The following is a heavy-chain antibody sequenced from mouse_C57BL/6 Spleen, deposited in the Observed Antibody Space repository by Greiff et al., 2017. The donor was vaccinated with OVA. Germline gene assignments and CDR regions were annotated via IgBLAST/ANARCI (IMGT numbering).Heavy chain of an antibody. D-gene: IGHD3-3*01. CDR2: ISDGGSYT. J-gene: IGHJ2*01. V-gene: IGHV5-4*01. Sequence: EVKLVESGGGLVKPGGSLKLSCAASGFTFSSYAMSWVRQTPEKRLEWVATISDGGSYTYYPDNVKGRFTISRDNAKNNLYLQMSHLKSEDTAMYYCARDLGAYYFDYWGQGTTPPVSS. CDR1: GFTFSSYA. CDR3: ARDLGAYYFDY.